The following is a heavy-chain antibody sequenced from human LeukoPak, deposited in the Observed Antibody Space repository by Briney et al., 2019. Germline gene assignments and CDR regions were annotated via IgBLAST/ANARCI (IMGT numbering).Heavy chain of an antibody. CDR2: ISGSGGST. V-gene: IGHV3-23*01. Sequence: ETLSLTCTVSGGSISSSSYYWGWIRQPPGKGLEWVSAISGSGGSTYYADSVKGRFTISRDNSKNTLYLQMNSLRAEDTAVYYCAKDRWQLGTDYFDYWGQGTLVTVSS. D-gene: IGHD6-6*01. CDR3: AKDRWQLGTDYFDY. CDR1: GGSISSSSYY. J-gene: IGHJ4*02.